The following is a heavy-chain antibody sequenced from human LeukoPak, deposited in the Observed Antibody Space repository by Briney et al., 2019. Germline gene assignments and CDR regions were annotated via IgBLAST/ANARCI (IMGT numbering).Heavy chain of an antibody. J-gene: IGHJ5*02. CDR3: AKDFPVLWFGDLNAPANWFDP. CDR1: GFTFSSYA. D-gene: IGHD3-10*01. Sequence: QAGGSLRLSCAASGFTFSSYAMSWVRQAPGKGLEWVSAISGSGGSTYYADSVKGRFTISRDNSKNTLYLQMNSLRAEDTAVYYCAKDFPVLWFGDLNAPANWFDPWGQGTLVTVSS. V-gene: IGHV3-23*01. CDR2: ISGSGGST.